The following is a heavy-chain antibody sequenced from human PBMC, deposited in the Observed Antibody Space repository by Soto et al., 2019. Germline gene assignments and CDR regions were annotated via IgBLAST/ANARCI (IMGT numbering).Heavy chain of an antibody. J-gene: IGHJ4*02. CDR3: AKDLTTKSVPYYFDY. D-gene: IGHD3-22*01. CDR1: GFTFSSYA. Sequence: LRLSCAASGFTFSSYAMIWVRQAPGKGLEWVSFISGSGGSTYYADSVKGRFTISRDSSKNTLYLQLNSLRAEDTAVYYCAKDLTTKSVPYYFDYWGQGSLVTVSS. V-gene: IGHV3-23*01. CDR2: ISGSGGST.